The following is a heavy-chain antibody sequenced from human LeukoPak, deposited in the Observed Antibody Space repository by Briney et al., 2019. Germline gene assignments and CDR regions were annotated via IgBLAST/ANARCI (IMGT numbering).Heavy chain of an antibody. D-gene: IGHD6-19*01. CDR1: GGSISSYY. V-gene: IGHV4-59*08. Sequence: PSETLSLTCTVSGGSISSYYWSWIRQPPGKGLEWIGYIYYSGSTNYNPSLKSRVTISVDTSKNQFSLKLSSVTAADTAVYYCARPLRSGWYLGAFDIWGQGTMVTVSS. CDR2: IYYSGST. J-gene: IGHJ3*02. CDR3: ARPLRSGWYLGAFDI.